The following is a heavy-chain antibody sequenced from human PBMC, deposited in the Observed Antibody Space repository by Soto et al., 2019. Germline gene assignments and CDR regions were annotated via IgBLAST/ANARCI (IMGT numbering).Heavy chain of an antibody. J-gene: IGHJ6*02. Sequence: EVQLLESGGGLAQPGGSLTLSCVASGFTFSDYAMSWVRQAPGKGLVWVSTITGGGAYTYSPDSVEGRFTISRDNSKNTLYLQMKSLRAENMAVYYCAKDAGDVRDWDCRGGSCSPDGMDVWGQGTTVTVSS. V-gene: IGHV3-23*01. D-gene: IGHD2-15*01. CDR1: GFTFSDYA. CDR3: AKDAGDVRDWDCRGGSCSPDGMDV. CDR2: ITGGGAYT.